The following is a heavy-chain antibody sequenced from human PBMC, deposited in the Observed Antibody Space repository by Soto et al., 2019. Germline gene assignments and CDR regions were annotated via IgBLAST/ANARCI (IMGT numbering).Heavy chain of an antibody. V-gene: IGHV3-23*01. CDR3: AKDTGGDWGYMDV. CDR1: GFTISMYT. Sequence: WGSLRLSCEVSGFTISMYTISWVRQAPGKGLEWDASITNSGDRTEYAFFVEGRFTISIDNCKKMVYVAVKTVRSGDTALFHCAKDTGGDWGYMDVWGRGTTVTVSS. D-gene: IGHD2-21*02. J-gene: IGHJ6*02. CDR2: ITNSGDRT.